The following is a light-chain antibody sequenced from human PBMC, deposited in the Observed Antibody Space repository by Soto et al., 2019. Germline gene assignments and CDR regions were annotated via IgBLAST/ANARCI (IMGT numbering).Light chain of an antibody. CDR1: IGDIGSYNR. J-gene: IGLJ1*01. CDR2: EVT. Sequence: HSVLAQPSSLSGSPGQSITISCTGTIGDIGSYNRVSWYQQHPGKAPKLIIYEVTDRPSGVSNRFSGSKSGNTASLTISGLQAEDEAEYYCSSYTNINTRACVFGTGTKVTVL. CDR3: SSYTNINTRACV. V-gene: IGLV2-14*01.